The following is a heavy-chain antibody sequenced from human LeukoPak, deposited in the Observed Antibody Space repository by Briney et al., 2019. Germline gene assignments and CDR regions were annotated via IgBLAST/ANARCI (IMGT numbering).Heavy chain of an antibody. CDR1: GGSFSGYY. V-gene: IGHV4-34*01. CDR2: INHSGST. J-gene: IGHJ5*02. CDR3: ARRQTITMVRGVILWCWFDP. D-gene: IGHD3-10*01. Sequence: PSETLSLTCAVYGGSFSGYYWSWIRQPPGKGLEWIGEINHSGSTNYNPSLKSRVTISVDTSKNQFSLKLSSVAAADTAVYYCARRQTITMVRGVILWCWFDPWGQGTLVTVSP.